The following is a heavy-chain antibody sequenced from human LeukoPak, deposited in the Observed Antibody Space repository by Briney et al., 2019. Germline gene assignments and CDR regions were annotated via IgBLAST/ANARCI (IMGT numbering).Heavy chain of an antibody. J-gene: IGHJ4*02. CDR1: GGSFSGYY. V-gene: IGHV4-34*01. D-gene: IGHD7-27*01. Sequence: SETLSLTCAVYGGSFSGYYWSWIRQPPGKGLEWIGEINHSGSTNYNPSLKSRVTISVDTSKNQSSLKLSSVTAADTAVYYCARATRPGENLDYWGQGTLVTVSS. CDR2: INHSGST. CDR3: ARATRPGENLDY.